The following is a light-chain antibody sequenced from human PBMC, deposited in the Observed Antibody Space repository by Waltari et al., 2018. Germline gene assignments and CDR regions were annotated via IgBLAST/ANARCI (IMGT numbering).Light chain of an antibody. CDR1: QSLVYSDGNTY. V-gene: IGKV2-30*01. CDR2: KVS. Sequence: DVVMTQSPLSLPVTLGQPASISCRSSQSLVYSDGNTYLNWFQQRPGQSPRRLIYKVSNRDSVVPDRFSGSGSGTDFSLKISRVEAEDVGGYYCMQGTHWPATFGQGTRLEIK. CDR3: MQGTHWPAT. J-gene: IGKJ5*01.